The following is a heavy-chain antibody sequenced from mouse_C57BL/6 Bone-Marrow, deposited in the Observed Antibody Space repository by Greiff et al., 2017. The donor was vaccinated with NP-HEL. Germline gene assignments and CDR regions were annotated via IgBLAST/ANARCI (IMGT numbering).Heavy chain of an antibody. D-gene: IGHD3-3*01. J-gene: IGHJ4*01. CDR3: ARAGLYYYAMDY. CDR2: IYPGDGDT. Sequence: QVQLQQSGPELVKPGASVKISCKASGYAFSSSWMNWVKQRPGTGLEWIGRIYPGDGDTNYNGKFKGKATLTADKSSSTAYMQLSSLTSEDSAVYFCARAGLYYYAMDYWGQGTSVTVSS. V-gene: IGHV1-82*01. CDR1: GYAFSSSW.